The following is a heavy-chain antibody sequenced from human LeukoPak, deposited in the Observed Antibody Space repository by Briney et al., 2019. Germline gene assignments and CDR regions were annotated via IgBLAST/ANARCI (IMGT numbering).Heavy chain of an antibody. CDR2: IIPNSGGT. V-gene: IGHV1-2*02. CDR3: ATSKERLAHFDS. CDR1: GYTFTGYY. J-gene: IGHJ4*02. Sequence: ASVKVSCKASGYTFTGYYMHWVRQAPGQGLEWMGWIIPNSGGTNYAQNFQGRVTMTRDTSISTAYMELSGLRSDDTAVYYRATSKERLAHFDSWGQGTLVPVSS. D-gene: IGHD1-1*01.